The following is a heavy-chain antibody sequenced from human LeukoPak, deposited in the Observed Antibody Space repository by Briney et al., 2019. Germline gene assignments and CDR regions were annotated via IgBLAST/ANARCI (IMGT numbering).Heavy chain of an antibody. CDR3: ARELSMAV. V-gene: IGHV3-48*02. J-gene: IGHJ6*02. Sequence: GGSLRLSCAASGFTFSSYGMNWVRQAPGKGLEWVSYISSSSSTIYYADSVKGRFTISRDNANNSLYLQMSSLRDEDTAVYYCARELSMAVWGQGTTVTVSS. CDR2: ISSSSSTI. CDR1: GFTFSSYG.